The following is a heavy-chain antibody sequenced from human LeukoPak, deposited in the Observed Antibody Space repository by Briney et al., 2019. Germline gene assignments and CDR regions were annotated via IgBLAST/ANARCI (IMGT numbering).Heavy chain of an antibody. CDR1: GYTFTSYG. V-gene: IGHV1-18*01. CDR3: ARVPPDNILTGYYFYYYYGMDV. J-gene: IGHJ6*02. CDR2: ICAYNGNT. D-gene: IGHD3-9*01. Sequence: ASVKVSCKPSGYTFTSYGISWVRQAPGQGLEWIGRICAYNGNTNYAQKLQGRVTMTTDTSTSTAYMELRSLRSDDTAVYYCARVPPDNILTGYYFYYYYGMDVWGQGTTVTVSS.